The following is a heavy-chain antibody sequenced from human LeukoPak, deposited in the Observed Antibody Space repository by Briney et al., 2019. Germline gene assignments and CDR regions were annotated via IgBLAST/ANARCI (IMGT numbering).Heavy chain of an antibody. CDR3: ARVDLRAAFYDY. D-gene: IGHD2-15*01. Sequence: SETLSLTCTVSGGSISSYYWTWIRQPAGKGLEWIGRIYTSGNTGYNPSLKSRVTMSVDTSKNQFSLNLSSVTAADTAVYYCARVDLRAAFYDYWGQGTLVTVSS. CDR2: IYTSGNT. CDR1: GGSISSYY. V-gene: IGHV4-4*07. J-gene: IGHJ4*02.